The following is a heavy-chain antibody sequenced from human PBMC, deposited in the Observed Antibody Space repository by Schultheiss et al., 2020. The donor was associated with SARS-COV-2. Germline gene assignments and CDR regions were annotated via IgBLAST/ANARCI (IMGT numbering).Heavy chain of an antibody. CDR1: GFTFSSYG. CDR3: ATDLSAVTNEALFDY. D-gene: IGHD4-17*01. Sequence: GGSLRLSCAASGFTFSSYGMHWVRQAPGKGLEWVAVIWYDGSNKYYADSVKGRFTISRDNSKNTLYLQMNSLRAEDTAVYYCATDLSAVTNEALFDYWGQGAVVTVSS. CDR2: IWYDGSNK. V-gene: IGHV3-33*08. J-gene: IGHJ4*02.